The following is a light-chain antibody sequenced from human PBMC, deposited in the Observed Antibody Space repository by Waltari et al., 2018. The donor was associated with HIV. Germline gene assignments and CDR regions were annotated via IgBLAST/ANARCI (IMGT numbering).Light chain of an antibody. CDR2: EGS. J-gene: IGLJ3*02. CDR1: SSDVGSYNL. CDR3: CSYAGSSTWV. Sequence: QSALTQPASVSGSPGQSITISCTGTSSDVGSYNLVSWYQQHPGKAPKLMIYEGSKRTSGVSDRFSCSKSGTTASLTISGLQAEDEADDDCCSYAGSSTWVFGGGTKLTVL. V-gene: IGLV2-23*01.